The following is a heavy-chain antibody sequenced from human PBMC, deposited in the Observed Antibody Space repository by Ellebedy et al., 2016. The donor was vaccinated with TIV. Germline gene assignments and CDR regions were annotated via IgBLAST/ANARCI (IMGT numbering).Heavy chain of an antibody. J-gene: IGHJ6*02. CDR3: ARTHTAMLEYNYGMDV. D-gene: IGHD5-18*01. CDR2: INPSGGST. Sequence: ASVKVSCKASGYTFTSYYMHWVRQAPGQGLEWMGIINPSGGSTTYAQKFQGRVTMTRATSTSTVYMELSSLRSEDTAVYYCARTHTAMLEYNYGMDVWGQGTTVTVSS. CDR1: GYTFTSYY. V-gene: IGHV1-46*01.